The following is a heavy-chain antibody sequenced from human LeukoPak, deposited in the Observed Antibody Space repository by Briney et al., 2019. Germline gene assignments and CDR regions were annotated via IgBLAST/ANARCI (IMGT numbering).Heavy chain of an antibody. D-gene: IGHD4-17*01. CDR1: GGSLSGYY. Sequence: SETLSLTCTVSGGSLSGYYWSWFRQPPGKALEWIGYIHTSGSTKYNPSLKSRVTISEDMSKNQFSLKMSSVTAADTAVFYCVRLRGPWYVDSWGQGTLVIVSS. CDR2: IHTSGST. CDR3: VRLRGPWYVDS. J-gene: IGHJ4*02. V-gene: IGHV4-4*09.